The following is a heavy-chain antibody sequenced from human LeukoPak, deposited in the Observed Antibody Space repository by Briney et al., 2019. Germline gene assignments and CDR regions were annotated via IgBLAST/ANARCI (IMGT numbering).Heavy chain of an antibody. D-gene: IGHD3-22*01. J-gene: IGHJ4*02. CDR1: GGTFSSYA. CDR3: ATDGGYYDSSGYYCFDY. CDR2: IIPIFGIA. V-gene: IGHV1-69*04. Sequence: SVKVSCRASGGTFSSYAISWVRQAPGQGLEWMGRIIPIFGIANYAQKFQGRVTITADKSTSTAYMELSSLRSEDTAVYYCATDGGYYDSSGYYCFDYWGQGTLVTVSS.